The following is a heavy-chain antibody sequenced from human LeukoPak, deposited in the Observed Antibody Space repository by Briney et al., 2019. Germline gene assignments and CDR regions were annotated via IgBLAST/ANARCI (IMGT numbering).Heavy chain of an antibody. CDR3: ARDSGRYGYYMDV. J-gene: IGHJ6*04. Sequence: GGSLRLSCAASGFTFSSYWMNWVRQAPGKGLEWVANIKQDRSEKYYVDSVKGRFTISRDNGKNSVYLQMNSLRVEDTAVYYCARDSGRYGYYMDVWGKGTTVTVSS. V-gene: IGHV3-7*01. CDR1: GFTFSSYW. CDR2: IKQDRSEK. D-gene: IGHD1-26*01.